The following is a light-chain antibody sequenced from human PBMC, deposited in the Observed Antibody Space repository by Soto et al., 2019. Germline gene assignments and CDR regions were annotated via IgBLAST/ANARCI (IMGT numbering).Light chain of an antibody. J-gene: IGLJ2*01. Sequence: QSALTQPRSVSGSPGQSVTISCTGTSSDVGAYNYVSWYQQYPGKAPKLLIYDVTKRPSGVPDRFSGSKSGNTASLTISGPQAEDEADYYCCSYPSLFGGGTQLTVL. CDR1: SSDVGAYNY. V-gene: IGLV2-11*01. CDR3: CSYPSL. CDR2: DVT.